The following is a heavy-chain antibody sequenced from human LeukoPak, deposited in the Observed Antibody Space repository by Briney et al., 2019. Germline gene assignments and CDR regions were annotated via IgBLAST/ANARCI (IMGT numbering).Heavy chain of an antibody. Sequence: GGSLRLSCAASGFTFDDYAMHWVRQAPGKGLEWVSGISWNSGSIGYADSVKGRFTVSRDNAKNSLYLQMNSLRAEDTALYYCAANYDSSGYYHNWFDPWGQETLVTVSS. CDR3: AANYDSSGYYHNWFDP. J-gene: IGHJ5*02. D-gene: IGHD3-22*01. V-gene: IGHV3-9*01. CDR2: ISWNSGSI. CDR1: GFTFDDYA.